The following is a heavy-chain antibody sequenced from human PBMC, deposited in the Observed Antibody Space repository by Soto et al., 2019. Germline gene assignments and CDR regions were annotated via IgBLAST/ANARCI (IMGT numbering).Heavy chain of an antibody. CDR1: GYIFSNYG. CDR2: ISALNGNT. Sequence: ASVKVSCKASGYIFSNYGLSWVRQAPGQGLEWMGRISALNGNTNYAQKSHGRVTMTTDTSTSTVYMELSSLTSDDTAVYYCARDIHTLRYFDWHSYGMDVWGQGTTVTVSS. J-gene: IGHJ6*02. V-gene: IGHV1-18*04. D-gene: IGHD3-9*01. CDR3: ARDIHTLRYFDWHSYGMDV.